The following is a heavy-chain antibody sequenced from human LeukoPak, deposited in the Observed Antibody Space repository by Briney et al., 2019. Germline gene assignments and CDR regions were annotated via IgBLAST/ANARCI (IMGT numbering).Heavy chain of an antibody. CDR2: ITASGDKT. D-gene: IGHD3-22*01. CDR3: ARLAIVGNWFDP. Sequence: GDSLRLSCAASGFTFSSYAMSWVRQAPGKGLEWVSGITASGDKTLYGDSVKGRFTSSRDNSKNTLYLQMNSLRDEDTAVYYCARLAIVGNWFDPWGQGTLVTVSS. CDR1: GFTFSSYA. V-gene: IGHV3-23*01. J-gene: IGHJ5*02.